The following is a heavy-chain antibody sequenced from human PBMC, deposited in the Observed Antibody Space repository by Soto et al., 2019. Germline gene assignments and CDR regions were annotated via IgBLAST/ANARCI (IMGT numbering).Heavy chain of an antibody. J-gene: IGHJ4*02. D-gene: IGHD1-1*01. V-gene: IGHV3-7*01. CDR1: GLTFSSHY. Sequence: EVQLVESGGGLVQPGGSLRLSCAVSGLTFSSHYMTWVRQAPGEGLEWVASIKPDGSESYYVDSVEGRFTLSRDNAKNSLYLEMNSPRADDTAVYYCANDLNRLNFWGPGTLVTVSS. CDR3: ANDLNRLNF. CDR2: IKPDGSES.